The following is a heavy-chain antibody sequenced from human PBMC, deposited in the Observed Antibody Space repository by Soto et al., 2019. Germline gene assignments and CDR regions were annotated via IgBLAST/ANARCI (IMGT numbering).Heavy chain of an antibody. CDR1: GYTFTDHA. J-gene: IGHJ4*02. D-gene: IGHD1-26*01. CDR2: IYTGNGNT. CDR3: ARGRGAQRGLLWDLYLDS. Sequence: QVQLVQSGAEGKRPGASVKVFCKTSGYTFTDHAIHWLRQAPGQSLEWMGWIYTGNGNTRYIQRFQGRVTFTRDTXAXTXXMEVSSLSSEDTAVYYCARGRGAQRGLLWDLYLDSWGQGTLVTVSS. V-gene: IGHV1-3*04.